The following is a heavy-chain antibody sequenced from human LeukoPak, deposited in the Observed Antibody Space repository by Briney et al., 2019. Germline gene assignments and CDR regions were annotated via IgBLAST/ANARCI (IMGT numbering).Heavy chain of an antibody. D-gene: IGHD6-13*01. Sequence: SETLSLTCTVSGGSISSYYWSWIRQPPGKGLEWIGYIYYSGSTNYNPSLKSRVTISVDTSKNQFSLKLSSVTAADTAVYYCARRAAAGFDYWGQGTLVTVSS. CDR2: IYYSGST. CDR1: GGSISSYY. CDR3: ARRAAAGFDY. V-gene: IGHV4-59*01. J-gene: IGHJ4*02.